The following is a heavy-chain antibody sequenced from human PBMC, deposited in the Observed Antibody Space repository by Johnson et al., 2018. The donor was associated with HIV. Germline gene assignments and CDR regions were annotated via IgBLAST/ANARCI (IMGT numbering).Heavy chain of an antibody. V-gene: IGHV3-30*02. CDR1: GFTFSSYG. CDR2: IRYDGSNK. Sequence: QVQLVESGGGLVQPGGSLRLSCAASGFTFSSYGMHWVRQAPGKGLEWVAFIRYDGSNKYYADSVKGRFTISRDNSKNTLYLQMNSLRAEDTAVYYCAKGLGRAAAGTRNAFDIWGQGTMVTVSS. CDR3: AKGLGRAAAGTRNAFDI. D-gene: IGHD6-13*01. J-gene: IGHJ3*02.